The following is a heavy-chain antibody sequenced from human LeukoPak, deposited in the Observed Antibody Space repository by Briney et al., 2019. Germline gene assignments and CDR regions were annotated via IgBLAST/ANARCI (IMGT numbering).Heavy chain of an antibody. CDR3: ARDVGYCSSTSCYSSGWYDY. Sequence: SETLSLTCTVSGGSISSGSYYWSWIRQPAGKGLEWIGRIYTSGSTNYNPSLKGRVTISVDTSKNQFSLKLSSVTAADTAVYYCARDVGYCSSTSCYSSGWYDYWGQGTLVTVSS. CDR2: IYTSGST. V-gene: IGHV4-61*02. D-gene: IGHD2-2*02. J-gene: IGHJ4*02. CDR1: GGSISSGSYY.